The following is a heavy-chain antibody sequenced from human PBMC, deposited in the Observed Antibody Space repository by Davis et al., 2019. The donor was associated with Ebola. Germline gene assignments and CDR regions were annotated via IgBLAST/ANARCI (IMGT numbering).Heavy chain of an antibody. Sequence: SVKVSCKASGGTFSSYAISWVRQAPGQGLEWMGRIIPILGIANYAQKFQGRVTITADKSTSTAYMELSSLRSEDTAVYYCARDYMAARDYYGMDVWGQGTTVTVSS. D-gene: IGHD6-6*01. V-gene: IGHV1-69*04. CDR3: ARDYMAARDYYGMDV. CDR1: GGTFSSYA. CDR2: IIPILGIA. J-gene: IGHJ6*02.